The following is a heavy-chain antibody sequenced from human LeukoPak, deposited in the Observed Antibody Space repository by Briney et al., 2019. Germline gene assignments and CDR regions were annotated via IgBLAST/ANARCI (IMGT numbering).Heavy chain of an antibody. D-gene: IGHD1-26*01. V-gene: IGHV3-43*02. Sequence: SGGSLRLSCAASGFTFNDYAMHWVRQAPGKGLEWVSLISGDGGETYYADSVKGRFTISRDNNKNSPYLQMNSLRTEDTALDYCAKARVGSKWDGLDYWGQGTLVTVSS. CDR3: AKARVGSKWDGLDY. J-gene: IGHJ4*02. CDR2: ISGDGGET. CDR1: GFTFNDYA.